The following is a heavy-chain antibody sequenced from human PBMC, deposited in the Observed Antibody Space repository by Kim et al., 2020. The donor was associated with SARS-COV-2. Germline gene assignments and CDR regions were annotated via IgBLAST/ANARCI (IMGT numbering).Heavy chain of an antibody. CDR3: ACPGDHDY. CDR2: IYYSGST. J-gene: IGHJ4*02. V-gene: IGHV4-39*01. Sequence: SETLSLTCTVSGGSISSSSYYWGWIRQPPGKGLEWIGSIYYSGSTYYNPSLKSRVTISVDTSKNQFSLKLSSVTAADTAVYYCACPGDHDYWGQGTLVTVSS. CDR1: GGSISSSSYY. D-gene: IGHD7-27*01.